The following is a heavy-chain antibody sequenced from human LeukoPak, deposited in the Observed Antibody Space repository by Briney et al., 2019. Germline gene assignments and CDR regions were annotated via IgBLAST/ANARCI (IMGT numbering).Heavy chain of an antibody. V-gene: IGHV4-39*01. CDR3: ARVTVTEYFDY. J-gene: IGHJ4*02. Sequence: PSETLSLTCTVSGGSISSSSYYWGWIRQPPGKGVEWIGSIYYSGSTYYNPSLKSRVTISVDTSKNQFSLKLSSVTAADTAVYYCARVTVTEYFDYWGQGTLVTVSS. CDR1: GGSISSSSYY. CDR2: IYYSGST. D-gene: IGHD4-11*01.